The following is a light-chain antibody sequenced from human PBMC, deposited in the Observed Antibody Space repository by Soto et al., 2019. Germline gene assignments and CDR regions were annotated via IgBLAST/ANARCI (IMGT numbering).Light chain of an antibody. Sequence: QSVLTQPPPASGTPGQRVTISCSGRTSNIGRNSVFWYQHLPGRAPKLLTYDSDRFSVSRSGTSASLAIGGLRSEDEADYYCASWDDSLISFVFGGGTKLTVL. CDR3: ASWDDSLISFV. CDR1: TSNIGRNS. V-gene: IGLV1-47*01. J-gene: IGLJ2*01.